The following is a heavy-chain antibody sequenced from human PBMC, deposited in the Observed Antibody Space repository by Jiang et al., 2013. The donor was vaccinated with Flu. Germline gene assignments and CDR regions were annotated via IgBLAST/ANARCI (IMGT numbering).Heavy chain of an antibody. CDR1: GDSVSNKNAA. CDR2: TYYRSKWYN. Sequence: QTLSLTCAISGDSVSNKNAAWNWIRQSPSRGLEWLGRTYYRSKWYNDYTVSVKSRITVNSDTSKNQFALQLNSVTPEDTAVYYCARSYGHFDFWGRGTLVTVSS. J-gene: IGHJ4*02. CDR3: ARSYGHFDF. D-gene: IGHD3-10*01. V-gene: IGHV6-1*01.